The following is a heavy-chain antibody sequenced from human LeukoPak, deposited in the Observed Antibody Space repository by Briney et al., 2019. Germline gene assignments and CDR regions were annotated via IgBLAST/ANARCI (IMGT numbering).Heavy chain of an antibody. Sequence: GASVKVSCKASGYTFTSYDINWVRQATGQGLEWMGWMNPNSGNTGYAQKFQGRVTMTTDTSTSTAYMELRSLRSDDTAVYYCARDRPVGVPPALADYGDYVDNDYWGQGTLVTVSS. CDR1: GYTFTSYD. CDR2: MNPNSGNT. D-gene: IGHD4-17*01. CDR3: ARDRPVGVPPALADYGDYVDNDY. V-gene: IGHV1-8*01. J-gene: IGHJ4*02.